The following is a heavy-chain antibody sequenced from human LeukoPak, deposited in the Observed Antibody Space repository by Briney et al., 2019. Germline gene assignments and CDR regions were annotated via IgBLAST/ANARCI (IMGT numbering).Heavy chain of an antibody. V-gene: IGHV3-23*01. CDR3: AKDRTSPLMAYYFDY. CDR1: GFTFSSYA. CDR2: ISGSGGST. Sequence: QPGGSLRLSCAASGFTFSSYAMSWVRQAPGKGLEWVSAISGSGGSTSYADSVKGRFTISRDNSKNTLYLQMNSLRAEDTAVYYCAKDRTSPLMAYYFDYWGQGTLVTVSS. D-gene: IGHD2-8*01. J-gene: IGHJ4*02.